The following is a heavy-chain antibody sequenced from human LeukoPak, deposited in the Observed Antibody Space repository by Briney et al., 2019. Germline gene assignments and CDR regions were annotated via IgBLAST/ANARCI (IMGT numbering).Heavy chain of an antibody. J-gene: IGHJ4*02. D-gene: IGHD2-15*01. CDR2: IYTSGST. Sequence: PSQTLSLTCTVFGGSISSGSYYWSWIRQPAGKGLEWIGRIYTSGSTNYNPSLKSRVTISVDTSKNQFSLKLSSVTAADTAVYYCAREVLCSGGSCYDLDYWGQGTLVTVSS. CDR1: GGSISSGSYY. V-gene: IGHV4-61*02. CDR3: AREVLCSGGSCYDLDY.